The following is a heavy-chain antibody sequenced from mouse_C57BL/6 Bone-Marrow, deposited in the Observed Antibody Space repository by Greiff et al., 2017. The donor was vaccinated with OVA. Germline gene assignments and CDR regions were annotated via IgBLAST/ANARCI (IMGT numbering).Heavy chain of an antibody. J-gene: IGHJ3*01. D-gene: IGHD1-1*01. CDR3: ARKLRSLFAY. CDR2: IDPNSGGT. Sequence: QVQLKQPGAELVKPGASVKLSCKASGYTFTSYWMHWVKQRPGRGLELIGRIDPNSGGTKYNEKFKSKATLTVDKPSSTAYMQLSSLTSEDSAVYYCARKLRSLFAYWGQGTLVTVSA. CDR1: GYTFTSYW. V-gene: IGHV1-72*01.